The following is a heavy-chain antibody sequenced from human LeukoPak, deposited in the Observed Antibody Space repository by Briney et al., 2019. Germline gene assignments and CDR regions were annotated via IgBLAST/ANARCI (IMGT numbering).Heavy chain of an antibody. CDR3: ARDRLRLGYERTNWFDP. V-gene: IGHV1-2*02. CDR1: GYTFTGYY. CDR2: INPNSGDT. Sequence: ASVKVSCKASGYTFTGYYIHWVRQAPGQGLEWMGWINPNSGDTNYGQKFQGRVTMTRDTSISTVYMELSRLRSDDTAVYYCARDRLRLGYERTNWFDPWGQGTLVTVSS. D-gene: IGHD2-15*01. J-gene: IGHJ5*02.